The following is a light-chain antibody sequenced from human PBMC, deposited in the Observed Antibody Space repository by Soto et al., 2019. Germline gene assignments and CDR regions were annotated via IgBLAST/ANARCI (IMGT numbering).Light chain of an antibody. CDR2: VAS. V-gene: IGKV1-6*01. J-gene: IGKJ1*01. Sequence: AIQMTQSPSSLSASVGDRVTITCRASQGIRNELSWYQQKPGTAPTLLIYVASSLQSGVPSRFSGSGSGTDFTLTISNLQPEDFATYYCLQDYNYPRTFGQGTKVEIK. CDR3: LQDYNYPRT. CDR1: QGIRNE.